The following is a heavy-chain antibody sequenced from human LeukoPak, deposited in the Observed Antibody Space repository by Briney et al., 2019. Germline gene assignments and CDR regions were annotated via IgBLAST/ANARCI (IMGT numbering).Heavy chain of an antibody. Sequence: PGGSLRLSCAASGFTVRNNYMSWVRRTPGKGLEWVSGIGGSGDNTLYADSLKDGLSHSRDNSRNTLYLEMNSLRAEDTARYCCAKMKEHPRPKYLMDVWGQGTTVTVSS. V-gene: IGHV3-23*01. CDR1: GFTVRNNY. D-gene: IGHD1-26*01. CDR3: AKMKEHPRPKYLMDV. J-gene: IGHJ6*01. CDR2: IGGSGDNT.